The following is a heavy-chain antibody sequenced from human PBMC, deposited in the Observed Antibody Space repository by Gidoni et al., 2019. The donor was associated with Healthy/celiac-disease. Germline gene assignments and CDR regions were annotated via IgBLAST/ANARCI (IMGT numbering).Heavy chain of an antibody. CDR1: GFTFSSYG. J-gene: IGHJ4*02. CDR3: ARDLVYSGYFDY. Sequence: QVQLVESGGGVVQPGRSLRLSCAAAGFTFSSYGMHWVRQAPGKGLEWVAVIWYDGSNKYYADSVKGRFTISRDNSKNTLYLQMNSLRAEDTAVYYCARDLVYSGYFDYWGQGTLVTVSS. CDR2: IWYDGSNK. D-gene: IGHD5-12*01. V-gene: IGHV3-33*01.